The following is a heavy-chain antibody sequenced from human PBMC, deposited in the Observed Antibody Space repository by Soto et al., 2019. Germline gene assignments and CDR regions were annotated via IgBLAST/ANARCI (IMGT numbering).Heavy chain of an antibody. J-gene: IGHJ4*02. CDR2: IYYSGST. D-gene: IGHD3-10*01. V-gene: IGHV4-39*01. CDR1: GGSISSSSYY. Sequence: SETLSLTCTVSGGSISSSSYYWGWIRQPPGKGLEWIGSIYYSGSTYYNPSLKSRVTISVDTSKNQFSLKLSSVTAADTAVYYCARHMVRGRPVDYWGQGTLVTVSS. CDR3: ARHMVRGRPVDY.